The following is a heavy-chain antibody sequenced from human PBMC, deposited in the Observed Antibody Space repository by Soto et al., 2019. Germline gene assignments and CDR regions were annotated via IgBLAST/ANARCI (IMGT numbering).Heavy chain of an antibody. D-gene: IGHD2-2*01. CDR3: ARAPSWHFDY. Sequence: SETLSLTCTVSGGSISSGGYYWSWIRQHPGKGLEWIGYIYYSGSTYYNPSLKTLFTISLDTFKNQLSLKLSSVNVEDTAVYYCARAPSWHFDYWGQGTLVTVSS. CDR2: IYYSGST. J-gene: IGHJ4*02. CDR1: GGSISSGGYY. V-gene: IGHV4-31*01.